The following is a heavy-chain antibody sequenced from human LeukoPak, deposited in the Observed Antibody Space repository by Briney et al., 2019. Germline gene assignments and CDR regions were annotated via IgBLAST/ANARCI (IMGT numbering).Heavy chain of an antibody. D-gene: IGHD5-24*01. V-gene: IGHV1-69*04. J-gene: IGHJ5*02. Sequence: SVKVSCKASGGTFSSYAISWVRQAPGQGLEWMGRIIPILGIANYAQKFQGRVTITADKSTSTAYMELTSLRSDDTAVYYCARALARDVYNINWFDPWGQGTLVTVSS. CDR2: IIPILGIA. CDR1: GGTFSSYA. CDR3: ARALARDVYNINWFDP.